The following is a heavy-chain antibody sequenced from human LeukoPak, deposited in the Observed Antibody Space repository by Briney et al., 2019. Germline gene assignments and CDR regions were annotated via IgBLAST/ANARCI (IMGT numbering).Heavy chain of an antibody. CDR1: GFTFSSYG. CDR3: ARDLGYCSSTSCYFGAFDI. J-gene: IGHJ3*02. CDR2: IRYDGSNK. D-gene: IGHD2-2*01. Sequence: GGSLRLSCAASGFTFSSYGMHWVRQAPGKGLEWVAFIRYDGSNKYYADSVKGRFTISRDNSKNTLYLQMNSLRAEDTAVYYCARDLGYCSSTSCYFGAFDIWGQGTMVTVSS. V-gene: IGHV3-30*02.